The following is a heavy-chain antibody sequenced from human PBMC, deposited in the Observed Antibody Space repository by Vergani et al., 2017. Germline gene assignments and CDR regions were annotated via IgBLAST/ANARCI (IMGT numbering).Heavy chain of an antibody. V-gene: IGHV3-23*04. Sequence: EVQVVQSGGGLVKPGGSLTLSCVAYGLVFSDYTMSWVRQAPGRGLEWVSIISGSATGGVTYVADSVKGRFTIFRDTAKNTLHLQMNSLRADDTAVYYCTKGSRGYTGYFFDYWGQGTLATVSS. CDR3: TKGSRGYTGYFFDY. CDR2: ISGSATGGVT. CDR1: GLVFSDYT. J-gene: IGHJ4*02. D-gene: IGHD5-12*01.